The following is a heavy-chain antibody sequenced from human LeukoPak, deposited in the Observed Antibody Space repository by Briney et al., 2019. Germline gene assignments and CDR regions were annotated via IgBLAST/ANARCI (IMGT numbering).Heavy chain of an antibody. CDR3: ARDIHDYYDSSGYYDY. V-gene: IGHV4-34*01. CDR1: GGSFSGYY. J-gene: IGHJ4*02. Sequence: PSETLSLTCAVYGGSFSGYYWSWIRQPPGKGLEWIGENNHSGSTNYNPSLKSRVTISVDTSKNQFSLKLSSVTAADTAVYYCARDIHDYYDSSGYYDYWGQGTLVTVSS. D-gene: IGHD3-22*01. CDR2: NNHSGST.